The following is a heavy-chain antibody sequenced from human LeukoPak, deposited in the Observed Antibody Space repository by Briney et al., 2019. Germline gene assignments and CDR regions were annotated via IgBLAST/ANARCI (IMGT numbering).Heavy chain of an antibody. CDR1: GYTFTVYH. D-gene: IGHD6-13*01. CDR2: INPNSGNT. Sequence: ASVKVSCKASGYTFTVYHMHWVRQAPGQGLEWMGRINPNSGNTNFAQKFQGRVTMTRDTSISTAYMELSRLRSDDTAVYYCARGPFPPAATVATNNWFDPWGQGTLVTVSS. J-gene: IGHJ5*02. V-gene: IGHV1-2*06. CDR3: ARGPFPPAATVATNNWFDP.